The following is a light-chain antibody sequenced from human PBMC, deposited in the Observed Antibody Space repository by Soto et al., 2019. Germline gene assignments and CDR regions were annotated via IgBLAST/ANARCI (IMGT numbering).Light chain of an antibody. CDR1: QSISSY. V-gene: IGKV1-39*01. Sequence: DIQMTQSPSSLSASVGDRVTITCRASQSISSYLNWYQQKPGKAPKLLIYAASSLQSGVPSRFSGSGSGTHFTLTISSLQPEDFATYYCQQSYSTLGTFGPGNKLDIK. CDR3: QQSYSTLGT. J-gene: IGKJ3*01. CDR2: AAS.